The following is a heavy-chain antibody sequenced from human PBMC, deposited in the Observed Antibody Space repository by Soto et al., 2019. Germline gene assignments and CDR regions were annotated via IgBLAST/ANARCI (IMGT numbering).Heavy chain of an antibody. CDR2: IKSKTDGGTT. CDR1: GFTFSNAW. D-gene: IGHD3-10*01. Sequence: EVQLVESGGGLVKPGGSLRLSCAASGFTFSNAWMSWVRQAPGKGLGWVGRIKSKTDGGTTDYAAPVKGRFTISRDDSKNTLYLQMNSLKTEDTAVYYCTTGYYGSGSYYYYYYYGMDVWGQGTTVTVSS. V-gene: IGHV3-15*01. J-gene: IGHJ6*02. CDR3: TTGYYGSGSYYYYYYYGMDV.